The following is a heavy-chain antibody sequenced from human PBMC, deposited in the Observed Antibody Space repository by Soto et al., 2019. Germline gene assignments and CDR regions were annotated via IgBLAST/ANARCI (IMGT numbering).Heavy chain of an antibody. D-gene: IGHD6-19*01. J-gene: IGHJ4*02. CDR3: ARDSGKSLVVAGRKTFDY. V-gene: IGHV1-69*13. CDR1: GGTFSSYA. Sequence: ASVKVSCKASGGTFSSYAISWVRQAPGQGLEWMGGIIPIFGTANYAQKFQGRVTITADGSTSTAYMELSSLRSEDTAVYYCARDSGKSLVVAGRKTFDYWGQGTLVTVSS. CDR2: IIPIFGTA.